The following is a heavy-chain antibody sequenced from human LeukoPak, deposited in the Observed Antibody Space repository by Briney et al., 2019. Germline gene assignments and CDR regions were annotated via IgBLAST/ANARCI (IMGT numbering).Heavy chain of an antibody. CDR2: IVGSGGGT. D-gene: IGHD3-22*01. J-gene: IGHJ4*02. V-gene: IGHV3-23*01. CDR1: GFNFNIYA. Sequence: PGGSLRLSCAASGFNFNIYAMNWVRQAPGKGLEWVSGIVGSGGGTYYADSVEGRFTISRDNSKNTLYLQMNSLRAEDTAVYYCAKGAHTMILVVVESWGQGTLVTVSS. CDR3: AKGAHTMILVVVES.